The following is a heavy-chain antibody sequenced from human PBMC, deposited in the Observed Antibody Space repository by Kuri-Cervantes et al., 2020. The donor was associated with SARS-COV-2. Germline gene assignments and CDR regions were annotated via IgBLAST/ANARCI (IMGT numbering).Heavy chain of an antibody. J-gene: IGHJ4*02. CDR3: ASQLSGGASEYYFDY. D-gene: IGHD2-15*01. CDR1: GYTFTSYY. V-gene: IGHV1-2*06. CDR2: INPNSGGT. Sequence: ASVKVSCKASGYTFTSYYMHWVRQAPGQGLEWMGRINPNSGGTNYAQKFQGRVTMTRDTSISTAYMELSRLRSDDTAVYYCASQLSGGASEYYFDYWGQGTLVTVSS.